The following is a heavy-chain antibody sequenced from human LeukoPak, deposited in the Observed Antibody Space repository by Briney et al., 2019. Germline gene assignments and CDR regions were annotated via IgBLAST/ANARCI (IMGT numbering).Heavy chain of an antibody. CDR3: ARQRAWFGEWAFEY. CDR2: IKSGDTT. D-gene: IGHD3-10*01. Sequence: SETLSLTCTVSDGSISSSTFYWGWIRQPPGRGLEWIGSIKSGDTTYYNPSLKSRVTMFVDTSENQVSLELNSVTAADTAVYYCARQRAWFGEWAFEYWGQGTLVTVSS. CDR1: DGSISSSTFY. V-gene: IGHV4-39*01. J-gene: IGHJ4*02.